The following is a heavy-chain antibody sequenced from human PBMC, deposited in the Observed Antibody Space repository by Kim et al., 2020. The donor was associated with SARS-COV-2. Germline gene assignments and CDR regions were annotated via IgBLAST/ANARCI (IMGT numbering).Heavy chain of an antibody. J-gene: IGHJ6*03. V-gene: IGHV4-38-2*02. Sequence: SETLSLTCTVSGYSISSGYYRCWRRQPPEEVLGCSGSISPSGTTYYNPSLKSRVTMSVDTSKNLFSLKLSAVTAADTALYFCARVKSYSCYSFDIDVSG. D-gene: IGHD1-26*01. CDR2: ISPSGTT. CDR3: ARVKSYSCYSFDIDV. CDR1: GYSISSGYY.